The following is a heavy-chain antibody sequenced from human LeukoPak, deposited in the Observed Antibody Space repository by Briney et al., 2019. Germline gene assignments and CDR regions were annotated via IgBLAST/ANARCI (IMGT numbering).Heavy chain of an antibody. CDR3: ARVSSNLEYFQH. CDR2: IYYSAST. J-gene: IGHJ1*01. V-gene: IGHV4-59*01. CDR1: GGSISSYY. D-gene: IGHD4-11*01. Sequence: SETLSLTCTVSGGSISSYYWSWIRQPPGKGLEWIGYIYYSASTNYNPSLKSRVTISVDTSKNQFSLKLSSVTAADTAVYYCARVSSNLEYFQHWGQGTLVTVSS.